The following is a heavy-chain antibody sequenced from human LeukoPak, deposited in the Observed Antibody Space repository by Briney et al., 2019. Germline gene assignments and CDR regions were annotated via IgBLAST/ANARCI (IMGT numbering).Heavy chain of an antibody. J-gene: IGHJ5*02. CDR1: GGSISSYY. CDR3: ARDPAGLNWFDP. V-gene: IGHV4-59*01. D-gene: IGHD6-13*01. Sequence: PSVTLSLTCTVSGGSISSYYWSWIRQPPGKGLEWIGYIYYSGSTNYNPSLKSRVTISVDTSKNQFSLKLSSVTAADTAVYYCARDPAGLNWFDPWGQGTLVTVSS. CDR2: IYYSGST.